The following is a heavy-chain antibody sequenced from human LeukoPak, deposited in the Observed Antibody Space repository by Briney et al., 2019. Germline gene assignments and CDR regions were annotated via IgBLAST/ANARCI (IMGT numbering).Heavy chain of an antibody. CDR2: ISSSGSTI. CDR1: GFTFSDYY. J-gene: IGHJ6*03. Sequence: PGGSLRLPCAASGFTFSDYYMSWIRQAPGKGLEWVSYISSSGSTIYYADSVKGRFTISRDNAKNSLYLQMNSLRAEDTAVYYCARPNDHRIDYDYGVPTEIDYYYYYMDVWGKGTTVTVSS. CDR3: ARPNDHRIDYDYGVPTEIDYYYYYMDV. D-gene: IGHD4-17*01. V-gene: IGHV3-11*04.